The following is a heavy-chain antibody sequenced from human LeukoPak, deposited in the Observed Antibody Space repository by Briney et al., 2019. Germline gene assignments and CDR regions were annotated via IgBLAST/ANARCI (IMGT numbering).Heavy chain of an antibody. CDR3: ARGGGDYWYFDL. CDR2: IYYSGNT. Sequence: PSETLSLTCTVSGGSISSHYWSWIRQPPGKGLEWIGYIYYSGNTNYNPSLKSRVTISVDTSKNQFSLKLSSVTAADTAVYYCARGGGDYWYFDLWGRGTLVTVSS. V-gene: IGHV4-59*11. CDR1: GGSISSHY. J-gene: IGHJ2*01. D-gene: IGHD2-21*01.